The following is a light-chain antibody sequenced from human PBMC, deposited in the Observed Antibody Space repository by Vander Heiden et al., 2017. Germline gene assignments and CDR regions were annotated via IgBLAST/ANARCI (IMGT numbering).Light chain of an antibody. J-gene: IGKJ4*01. CDR1: QNIGVN. CDR3: HQSSSFPLT. CDR2: DAS. Sequence: VLTKSPDFLSATPQAKVTITCRASQNIGVNLHWYQQKPDQSPNLLIYDASQSYTGVPSRFSGSGDGTDFTLTISCLQVEDVATYYCHQSSSFPLTFGPGTKVEIK. V-gene: IGKV6-21*01.